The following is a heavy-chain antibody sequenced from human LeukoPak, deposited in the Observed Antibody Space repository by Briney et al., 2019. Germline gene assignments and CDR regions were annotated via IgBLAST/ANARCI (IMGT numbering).Heavy chain of an antibody. CDR1: GGSISSSSYY. CDR3: ARVGSSSWSDRNWFDP. V-gene: IGHV4-39*07. J-gene: IGHJ5*02. D-gene: IGHD6-13*01. Sequence: PSETLSLTCTVSGGSISSSSYYWGWIRQPPGKGLEWIGSIYYSGSTYYNPSLKSRVTISVDTSKNWFSLKLSYVTAADTAVYYCARVGSSSWSDRNWFDPWGQGTLVTVSS. CDR2: IYYSGST.